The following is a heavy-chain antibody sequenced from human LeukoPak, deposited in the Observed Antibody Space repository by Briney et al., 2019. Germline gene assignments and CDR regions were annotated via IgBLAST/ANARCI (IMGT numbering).Heavy chain of an antibody. CDR2: IYYSGST. D-gene: IGHD5-24*01. V-gene: IGHV4-59*08. J-gene: IGHJ4*02. Sequence: SETLSLTCTVSGGSISSYYWSWIRQPPGKGLEWIGCIYYSGSTDYNPSLKSRVTISVDTSKNQFSPKLSSVTAADTAVYYCARGPNYPSPSPFDYWGQGTLVTASS. CDR3: ARGPNYPSPSPFDY. CDR1: GGSISSYY.